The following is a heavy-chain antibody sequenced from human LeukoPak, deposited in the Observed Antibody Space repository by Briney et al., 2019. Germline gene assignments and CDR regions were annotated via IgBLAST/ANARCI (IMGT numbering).Heavy chain of an antibody. Sequence: ASVTVSCKASGYTFTDYDINWVRQAPGQGLAWLGWMTPNSGNTGYAQKFQGRVTLTRDTSIGTAYMELNSLTSDDTAVYFCARNLYESGEFDYWGQGTLVTVSS. CDR1: GYTFTDYD. J-gene: IGHJ4*02. CDR2: MTPNSGNT. CDR3: ARNLYESGEFDY. D-gene: IGHD3-16*01. V-gene: IGHV1-8*01.